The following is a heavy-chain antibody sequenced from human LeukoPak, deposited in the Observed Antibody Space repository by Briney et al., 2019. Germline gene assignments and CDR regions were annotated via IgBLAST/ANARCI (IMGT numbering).Heavy chain of an antibody. CDR1: GGTFSSYA. V-gene: IGHV1-69*05. CDR3: AREGYDSSGYRRGSAFDI. D-gene: IGHD3-22*01. Sequence: ASVKVSCKASGGTFSSYAISWVRQAPGQGLEWMGRIIPIFGTANYTQKFQGRVTITTDESTSTAYMELSSLRSEDTAVYYCAREGYDSSGYRRGSAFDIWGQGTMVTVSS. CDR2: IIPIFGTA. J-gene: IGHJ3*02.